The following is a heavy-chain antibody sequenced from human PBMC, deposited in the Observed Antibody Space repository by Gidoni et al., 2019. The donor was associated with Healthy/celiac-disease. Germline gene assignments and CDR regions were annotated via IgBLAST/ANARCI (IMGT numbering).Heavy chain of an antibody. CDR1: GGTFSSYT. J-gene: IGHJ6*02. CDR2: IIPILGIA. V-gene: IGHV1-69*02. Sequence: QVQLVQSGAEVKKPGSSVQVSCKASGGTFSSYTISWVRQAPGQGLAWMGRIIPILGIANYAQKFQGRVTMTADKSTSTAYMELSSLRSEDTAVYYCARRYYYDSSGYYGMDVWGQGTTVTVSS. CDR3: ARRYYYDSSGYYGMDV. D-gene: IGHD3-22*01.